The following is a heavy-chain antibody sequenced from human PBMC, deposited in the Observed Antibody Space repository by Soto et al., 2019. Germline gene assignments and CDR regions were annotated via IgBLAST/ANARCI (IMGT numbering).Heavy chain of an antibody. CDR1: GFTFSDFS. CDR2: ISSTGGTT. D-gene: IGHD6-6*01. CDR3: AKASRSSWFDP. J-gene: IGHJ5*02. Sequence: QVQLEESGGGLVKPGGSLRLSCAGSGFTFSDFSMSWIRQAPGKGLEWVSYISSTGGTTYYADSVKGRFTTSRDNANNSLDLQMNSLRHDDTAVYYCAKASRSSWFDPWGQGTLVTVSS. V-gene: IGHV3-11*01.